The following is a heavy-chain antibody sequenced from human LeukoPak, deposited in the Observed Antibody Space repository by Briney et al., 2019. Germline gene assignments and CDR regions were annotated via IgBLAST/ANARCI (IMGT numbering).Heavy chain of an antibody. V-gene: IGHV1-2*02. CDR3: ARVLAYYDILTGRYYNNWFDP. D-gene: IGHD3-9*01. CDR1: GYTFTGYY. CDR2: INPNSGGT. J-gene: IGHJ5*02. Sequence: ASVKVSCKASGYTFTGYYMHWVRQAPGQGLEWMGWINPNSGGTNYAQKFQGRVTMTRDTSISTAYMELSRLRSDDTAVYYCARVLAYYDILTGRYYNNWFDPWGQGTLVTVSS.